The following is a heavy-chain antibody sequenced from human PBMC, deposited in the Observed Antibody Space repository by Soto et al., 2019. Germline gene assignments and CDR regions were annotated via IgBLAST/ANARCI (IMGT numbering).Heavy chain of an antibody. CDR2: MNPNSGNT. J-gene: IGHJ6*03. CDR3: ARGGDYDILTGYRYYYYYYYMDV. D-gene: IGHD3-9*01. V-gene: IGHV1-8*01. Sequence: ASVKVSCKASGYTFTSYDINWVRQATGQGLEWMGWMNPNSGNTGYAQKFQGRVTMTRNTSISTAYMELSSLRSEDTAVYYCARGGDYDILTGYRYYYYYYYMDVRGKRTTVTVSS. CDR1: GYTFTSYD.